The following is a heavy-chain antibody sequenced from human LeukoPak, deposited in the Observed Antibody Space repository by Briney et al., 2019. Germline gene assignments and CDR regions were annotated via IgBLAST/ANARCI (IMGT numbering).Heavy chain of an antibody. D-gene: IGHD3-10*01. Sequence: SETLSLTCTVSGGSINDYYWSWIRQPPGKGLEWIGYIYYNGNTNYNPSLKSRVTISVDTSKNQFSLNLSSVTAADTAMYYCTRQGSYFNYWGQGTLVTVSS. CDR3: TRQGSYFNY. J-gene: IGHJ4*02. V-gene: IGHV4-59*08. CDR2: IYYNGNT. CDR1: GGSINDYY.